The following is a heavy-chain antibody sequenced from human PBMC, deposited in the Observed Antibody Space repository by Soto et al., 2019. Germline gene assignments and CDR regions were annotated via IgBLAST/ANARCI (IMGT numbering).Heavy chain of an antibody. Sequence: PSETLSLTCTVSGGSISSGGYYWSWIRPHPGKGLEWIGYIYYIGSIYYNPSLKSRVTISVDTSKNQFSLKLSSVTAADTAVYYCARVADCSGGRCYFSVDYWGQGTLVTVSS. D-gene: IGHD2-15*01. V-gene: IGHV4-31*03. CDR2: IYYIGSI. CDR1: GGSISSGGYY. CDR3: ARVADCSGGRCYFSVDY. J-gene: IGHJ4*02.